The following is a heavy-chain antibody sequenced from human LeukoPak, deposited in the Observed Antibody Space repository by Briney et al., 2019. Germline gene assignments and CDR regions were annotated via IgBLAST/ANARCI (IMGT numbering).Heavy chain of an antibody. Sequence: SQTLSLTCTVSGGAINSGHFWNWLRPPPGSGLEYLGYVSYTGITYYNPSLMSRVNMSVDTSKKQFSLTLTSVTAADTATYYCARGNDYFDYWGQGSLVTVSS. J-gene: IGHJ4*02. CDR3: ARGNDYFDY. CDR1: GGAINSGHF. D-gene: IGHD3-16*01. V-gene: IGHV4-31*03. CDR2: VSYTGIT.